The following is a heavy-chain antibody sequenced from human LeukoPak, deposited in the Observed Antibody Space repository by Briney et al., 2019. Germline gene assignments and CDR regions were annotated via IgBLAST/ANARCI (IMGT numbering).Heavy chain of an antibody. J-gene: IGHJ4*02. D-gene: IGHD5-18*01. CDR1: GFTVSSNY. CDR2: ISGGGDST. V-gene: IGHV3-23*01. CDR3: ARDGGRVRGYSYGPDY. Sequence: GGSLRLSCAASGFTVSSNYMSWVRQAPGKGLEWVSVISGGGDSTYYADSVKGRFTISRDNSKNTLYLEMNSLRAEDTAVYYCARDGGRVRGYSYGPDYWGQETLVTVSS.